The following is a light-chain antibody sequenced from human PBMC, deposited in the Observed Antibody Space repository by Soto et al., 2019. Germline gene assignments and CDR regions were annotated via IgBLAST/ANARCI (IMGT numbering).Light chain of an antibody. J-gene: IGKJ5*01. CDR2: DAS. Sequence: DIQMTQSPSTLSASVGDRGTITCRASQSISSWLAWYQQKPGKAPKLLIYDASSLESGVPSRFSGSGSGTEFTLTISSLQPDDFATYYCQQYYRSSITFGQGTRLEIK. CDR1: QSISSW. V-gene: IGKV1-5*01. CDR3: QQYYRSSIT.